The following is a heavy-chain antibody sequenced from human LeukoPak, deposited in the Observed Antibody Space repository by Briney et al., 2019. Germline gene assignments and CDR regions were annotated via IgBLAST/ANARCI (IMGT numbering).Heavy chain of an antibody. D-gene: IGHD3-22*01. Sequence: ASVKVSCKASGYTFTSYYMHWVRQAPGQGLEWMGIINPSGGSTSYAQKFQGRVTMTRDTSTSTVYMELSSLRSEDTAVYYCARGGRDYDSSGYYPRGYGMDVWGQGTTVTVSS. V-gene: IGHV1-46*01. CDR2: INPSGGST. J-gene: IGHJ6*02. CDR1: GYTFTSYY. CDR3: ARGGRDYDSSGYYPRGYGMDV.